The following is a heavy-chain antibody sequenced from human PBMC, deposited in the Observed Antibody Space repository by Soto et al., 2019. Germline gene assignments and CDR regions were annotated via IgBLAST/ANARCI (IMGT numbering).Heavy chain of an antibody. CDR1: GYTLTELS. Sequence: ASVKVSCKVSGYTLTELSMHWVRQAPGKGLEWMGGFDPEDGETIYAQKFQGRVTMTEGTSTDTAYMELSSLRSEDTAVYYCATESPPSRYYYDSSGYPMDVWGQGTTVTVSS. CDR2: FDPEDGET. CDR3: ATESPPSRYYYDSSGYPMDV. D-gene: IGHD3-22*01. J-gene: IGHJ6*02. V-gene: IGHV1-24*01.